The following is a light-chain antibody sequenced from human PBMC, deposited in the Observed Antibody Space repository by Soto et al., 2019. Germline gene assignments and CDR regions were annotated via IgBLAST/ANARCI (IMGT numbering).Light chain of an antibody. V-gene: IGKV3-20*01. Sequence: EIVLTQSPGTLSLSPGERATLSCRASQSVSSSYLAWYQQKPGQAPRLLIYGASSRATGLPDRFSGSGSGTDFTLTISRLEPEDFAVYYCQQYGSSLFTFGPGTKVEIK. CDR3: QQYGSSLFT. J-gene: IGKJ3*01. CDR2: GAS. CDR1: QSVSSSY.